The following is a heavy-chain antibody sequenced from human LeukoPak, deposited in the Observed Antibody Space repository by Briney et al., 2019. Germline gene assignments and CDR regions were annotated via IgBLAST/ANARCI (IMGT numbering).Heavy chain of an antibody. V-gene: IGHV4-61*02. CDR3: ARGGFPGYSTSWFY. D-gene: IGHD6-13*01. Sequence: SETLSLTCTVSGGSISGDNYYWSWIRQPAGKGLEWIGRISTSGSTSYNPSLKSRVTISVDMSKNQFSLKVSSVTAADTAVYYCARGGFPGYSTSWFYWGQGTLVTVSS. J-gene: IGHJ4*02. CDR1: GGSISGDNYY. CDR2: ISTSGST.